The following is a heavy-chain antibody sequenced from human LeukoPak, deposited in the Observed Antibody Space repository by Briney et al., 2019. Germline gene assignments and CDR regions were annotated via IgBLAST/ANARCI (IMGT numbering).Heavy chain of an antibody. CDR3: ARGPYYYSYHMDV. CDR2: IIPIFGTA. Sequence: SVKVSCKASGGTFSSCAISWVRQAPGQGLEWMGGIIPIFGTANYAQKFQGRVTITADESTSTAYMALSSLRSEHTAVYYCARGPYYYSYHMDVWGKGPTVPVSS. CDR1: GGTFSSCA. V-gene: IGHV1-69*13. J-gene: IGHJ6*03.